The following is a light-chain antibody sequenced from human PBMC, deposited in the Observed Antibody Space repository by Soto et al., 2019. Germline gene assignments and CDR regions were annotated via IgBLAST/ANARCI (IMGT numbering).Light chain of an antibody. V-gene: IGKV1-8*01. CDR3: QQYYSYPRT. J-gene: IGKJ1*01. CDR1: QTIDTH. Sequence: MKQSPGTLSVSPGERATLSCRASQTIDTHLAWYQQKPGKAPKLLIYGASTLQSGVPSRFSGSGSGTDFTLTISCLQSEDFATYYCQQYYSYPRTFGQGTKVDIK. CDR2: GAS.